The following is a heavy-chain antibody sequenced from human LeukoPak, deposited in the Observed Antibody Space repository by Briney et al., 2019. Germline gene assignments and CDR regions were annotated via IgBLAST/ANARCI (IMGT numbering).Heavy chain of an antibody. V-gene: IGHV3-23*01. CDR1: GFTFSSYV. CDR2: ISGSGGST. CDR3: AKDGSGRMGATPFDY. D-gene: IGHD1-26*01. J-gene: IGHJ4*02. Sequence: GGSLRLSCAASGFTFSSYVMSWVRQAPGKGLEWVSAISGSGGSTYYADSVKGRFTISRDNSKNTLYLQMNSLRAEDTAVYYCAKDGSGRMGATPFDYWGQGTLVTVSS.